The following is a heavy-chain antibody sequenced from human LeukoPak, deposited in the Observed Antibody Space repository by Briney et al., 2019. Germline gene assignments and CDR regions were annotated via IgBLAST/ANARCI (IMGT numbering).Heavy chain of an antibody. CDR3: ARDLTTSDN. D-gene: IGHD1/OR15-1a*01. Sequence: RPGTSLRLSCAASGFTFDDYGMSWVRQALGKGLEWVSGINWSGGRTGYADSLKGRFTISRDNAKNTLYLQMNSLRDEDTALYYCARDLTTSDNWGQGTLVTVSS. CDR1: GFTFDDYG. V-gene: IGHV3-20*04. J-gene: IGHJ4*02. CDR2: INWSGGRT.